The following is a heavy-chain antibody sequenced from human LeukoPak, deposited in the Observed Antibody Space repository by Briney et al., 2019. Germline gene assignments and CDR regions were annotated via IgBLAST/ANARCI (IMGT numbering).Heavy chain of an antibody. CDR1: GFTFSSYG. V-gene: IGHV3-30*18. J-gene: IGHJ4*02. D-gene: IGHD1-26*01. CDR2: ISYDGSNK. CDR3: AKTIGSYPPYYFDY. Sequence: PGGSLRLSCAASGFTFSSYGMHWVRQAPGKGLEWVAVISYDGSNKYYADSVKGRFTISRDNSKSTLYLQMNSLRAEDTAVYYCAKTIGSYPPYYFDYWGQGTLVTVSS.